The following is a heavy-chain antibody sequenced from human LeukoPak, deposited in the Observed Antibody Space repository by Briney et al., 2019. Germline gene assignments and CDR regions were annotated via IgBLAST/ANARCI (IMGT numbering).Heavy chain of an antibody. CDR2: ISAYNGNT. V-gene: IGHV1-18*01. J-gene: IGHJ4*02. CDR1: GYTFTSYG. D-gene: IGHD3-22*01. Sequence: GASVKVSCKASGYTFTSYGISWVRQAPGQGLEWMGWISAYNGNTNYAQKLQGRVTMTTDTSTSTAYMELRSLRPDDTAVYYCARGGKYYYDSSGYYFDYWGQGTLVTVSS. CDR3: ARGGKYYYDSSGYYFDY.